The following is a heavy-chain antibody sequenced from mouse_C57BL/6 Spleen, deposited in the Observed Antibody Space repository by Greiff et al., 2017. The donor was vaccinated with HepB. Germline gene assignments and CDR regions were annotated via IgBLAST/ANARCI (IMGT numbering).Heavy chain of an antibody. V-gene: IGHV7-3*01. Sequence: EVRLVESGGGLVQPGGSLSLSCAASGFTFTEYYMSWVRQPPGKALEWLGFIRNKANGYTTEYSASVKGRFTISRDKSQSILYLQMNALRVEDSATYYCSRWLTWTGLYYFDYWGQGTTLTVSS. CDR3: SRWLTWTGLYYFDY. CDR1: GFTFTEYY. CDR2: IRNKANGYTT. J-gene: IGHJ2*01. D-gene: IGHD4-1*01.